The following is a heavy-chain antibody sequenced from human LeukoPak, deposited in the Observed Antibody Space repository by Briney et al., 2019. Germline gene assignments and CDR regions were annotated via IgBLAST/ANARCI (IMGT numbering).Heavy chain of an antibody. D-gene: IGHD4-17*01. CDR1: AATFSSYA. Sequence: GASVKVSCKASAATFSSYAISWVRQAPGQGLEWMGRIIPILGIANYAQTFQGRVTITADKSTSTAYMELSSLRSEDTAVYYCSRAHDYGQAFDYWGQGTLVTVSS. CDR3: SRAHDYGQAFDY. J-gene: IGHJ4*02. V-gene: IGHV1-69*04. CDR2: IIPILGIA.